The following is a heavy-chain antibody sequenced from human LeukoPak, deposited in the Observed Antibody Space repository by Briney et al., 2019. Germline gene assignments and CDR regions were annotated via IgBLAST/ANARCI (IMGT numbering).Heavy chain of an antibody. Sequence: GASLRLSCAASGFTFSSYWMSWVRQAPGKGLEWVANIKQDGSEKYYVDSVKGRFTISRDNAKNSLYLQMNSLRAEDTAVYYCARDRLDYDFWSGYYYYYGMDVWGQGTTVTVSS. CDR2: IKQDGSEK. D-gene: IGHD3-3*01. J-gene: IGHJ6*02. CDR1: GFTFSSYW. CDR3: ARDRLDYDFWSGYYYYYGMDV. V-gene: IGHV3-7*01.